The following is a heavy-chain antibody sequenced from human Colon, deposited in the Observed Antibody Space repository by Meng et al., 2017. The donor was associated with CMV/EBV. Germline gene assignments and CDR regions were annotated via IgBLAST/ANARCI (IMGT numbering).Heavy chain of an antibody. CDR1: GFTFSSYW. CDR2: IKEDGSQT. D-gene: IGHD2-15*01. CDR3: VKVSTASSCARSGFDL. V-gene: IGHV3-7*01. J-gene: IGHJ3*01. Sequence: GGSLRLSCAASGFTFSSYWMNWVCQAPGKGLEWVANIKEDGSQTYYVDSVKGRFTISRDNAKNSLDLHMNSLRAEDSAVYYCVKVSTASSCARSGFDLWGQGTMVTVSS.